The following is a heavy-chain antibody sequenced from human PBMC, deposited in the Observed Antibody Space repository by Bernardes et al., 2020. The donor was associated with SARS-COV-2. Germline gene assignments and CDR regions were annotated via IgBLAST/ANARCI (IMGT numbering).Heavy chain of an antibody. CDR2: INPNSGGT. V-gene: IGHV1-2*02. CDR3: ARGPSLAVGGDFDY. J-gene: IGHJ4*02. Sequence: ASVKVSCKASGYTFTAYYMHWARQAPGQGLEWMGWINPNSGGTNYAQKFQGRVTVTGDTSISTAYLELSSLRSDDTAVYYCARGPSLAVGGDFDYWGQGTLVTVSS. D-gene: IGHD6-19*01. CDR1: GYTFTAYY.